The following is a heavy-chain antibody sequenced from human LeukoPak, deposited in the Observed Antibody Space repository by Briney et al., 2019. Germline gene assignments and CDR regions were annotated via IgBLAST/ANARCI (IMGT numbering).Heavy chain of an antibody. CDR2: INPNSGGT. CDR3: ARDDSDHAFDI. J-gene: IGHJ3*02. D-gene: IGHD3-22*01. Sequence: ASVKVSCKASGYTLTDYYMHWVRQAPGQGLEWMGRINPNSGGTNYAQKFQGRVTMTRDTSISTVYMELSRLRSDDTAVYYCARDDSDHAFDIWGQGTMVTVSS. V-gene: IGHV1-2*06. CDR1: GYTLTDYY.